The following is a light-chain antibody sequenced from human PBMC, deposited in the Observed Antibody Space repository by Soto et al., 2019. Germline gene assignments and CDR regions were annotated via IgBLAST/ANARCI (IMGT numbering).Light chain of an antibody. CDR3: ASYTSRSALDV. Sequence: QSALTQPASVSGSPGQSITISCTGTSSDVGGYSYVSWYQQHPGKTPKLMIYEVSNRPSGVSHRFSGSKSGNTASLTISGLQTEDEADYYCASYTSRSALDVFGTGTKVTVL. CDR2: EVS. CDR1: SSDVGGYSY. J-gene: IGLJ1*01. V-gene: IGLV2-14*01.